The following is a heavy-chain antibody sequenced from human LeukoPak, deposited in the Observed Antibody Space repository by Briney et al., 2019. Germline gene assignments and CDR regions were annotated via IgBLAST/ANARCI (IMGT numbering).Heavy chain of an antibody. CDR3: ARIAARDYYYYYYYVDV. V-gene: IGHV1-69*05. CDR1: GGTFSSYA. D-gene: IGHD6-6*01. Sequence: GASVKVSCKASGGTFSSYAISWVRQAPGQGLEWMGGIIPIFGTANYAQKFQGRVTITTDESTSTAYMELSSLRSEDTAVYYCARIAARDYYYYYYYVDVWGKGTTVTVSS. CDR2: IIPIFGTA. J-gene: IGHJ6*03.